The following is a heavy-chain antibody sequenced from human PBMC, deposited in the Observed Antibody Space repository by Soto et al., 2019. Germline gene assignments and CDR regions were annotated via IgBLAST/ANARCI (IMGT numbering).Heavy chain of an antibody. CDR2: ISYDGSDK. D-gene: IGHD6-13*01. V-gene: IGHV3-30*18. CDR3: AKDKASAGTEYFQY. J-gene: IGHJ1*01. CDR1: GFSFSFYV. Sequence: QVQLVESGGGVVQSGRSLRLSCAASGFSFSFYVMHWVRQAPGKGLEWVAIISYDGSDKDYADSVKGRFTISRDNSKNTLYLEMNSLRPDDTAVYYCAKDKASAGTEYFQYWGQGTLVTVSS.